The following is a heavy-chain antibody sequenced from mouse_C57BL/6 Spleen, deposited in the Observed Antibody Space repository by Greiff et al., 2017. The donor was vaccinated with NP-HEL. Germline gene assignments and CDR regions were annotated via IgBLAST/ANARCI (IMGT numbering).Heavy chain of an antibody. CDR1: GYTFTSYW. CDR3: ARPYYYGSSPFAY. V-gene: IGHV1-69*01. CDR2: IDPSDSYT. D-gene: IGHD1-1*01. J-gene: IGHJ3*01. Sequence: QVQLKQPGAELVMPGASVKLSCKASGYTFTSYWMHWVKQRPGQGLEWIGEIDPSDSYTNYNQKFKGKSTLTVDKSSSTAYMQLSSLTSEDSAVYYCARPYYYGSSPFAYWGQGTLVTVSA.